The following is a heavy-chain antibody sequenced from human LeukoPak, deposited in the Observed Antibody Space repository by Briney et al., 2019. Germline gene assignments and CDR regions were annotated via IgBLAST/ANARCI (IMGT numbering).Heavy chain of an antibody. CDR2: IKQDGSEK. V-gene: IGHV3-7*01. CDR3: ARAGGSGYDDY. Sequence: PGGSLSLSCAASVFTFSSYCMIWLRQAPGKALGWVANIKQDGSEKYYVDSVKGRFTISRDNAKNSLYLQMNSLRAEDTAVYYCARAGGSGYDDYWGQGTLVTVSS. CDR1: VFTFSSYC. J-gene: IGHJ4*02. D-gene: IGHD5-12*01.